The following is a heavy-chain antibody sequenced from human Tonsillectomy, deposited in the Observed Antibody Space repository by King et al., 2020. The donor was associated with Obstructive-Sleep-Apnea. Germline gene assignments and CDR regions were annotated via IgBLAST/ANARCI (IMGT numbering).Heavy chain of an antibody. CDR3: ARERITMVRGVRHFDY. Sequence: VQLQESGPGLVKPSQTLSLTCTVSGGSISSGGYYWSWIRQHPGKGLEWIGYIYYSGSTYYNPPLKSRVTISVDTSKNQFSPKLSSVTAADTAVYYCARERITMVRGVRHFDYWGQGTLVTVSS. V-gene: IGHV4-31*03. D-gene: IGHD3-10*01. CDR1: GGSISSGGYY. J-gene: IGHJ4*02. CDR2: IYYSGST.